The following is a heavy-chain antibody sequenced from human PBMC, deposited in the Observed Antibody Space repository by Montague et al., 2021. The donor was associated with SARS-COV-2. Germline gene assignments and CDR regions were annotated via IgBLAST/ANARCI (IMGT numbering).Heavy chain of an antibody. Sequence: SETLSLTCSVSAGSIISSGYYWGWTRQPPGKELEWIGNIYYSGTTYYNPSLQSRVTISVDTSKNHLSLTLSSVTAADTAVYFCARGMIRGVTTPFDYWGQGSQVTVSS. CDR3: ARGMIRGVTTPFDY. V-gene: IGHV4-39*02. D-gene: IGHD3-10*01. J-gene: IGHJ4*02. CDR1: AGSIISSGYY. CDR2: IYYSGTT.